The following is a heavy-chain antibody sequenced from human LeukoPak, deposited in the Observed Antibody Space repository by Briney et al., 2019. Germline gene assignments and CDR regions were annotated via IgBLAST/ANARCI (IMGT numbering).Heavy chain of an antibody. CDR1: GFTFSSYE. CDR3: ARSRAAAGTYYYYMDV. D-gene: IGHD6-13*01. Sequence: GGSLRLSCAASGFTFSSYEMNWVRQAPGKGLEWVSYISSSGSTIYYADSVKGRFTISRDNSKNTLYLQMNSLRAEDTAVYYCARSRAAAGTYYYYMDVWGKGTTVTVSS. CDR2: ISSSGSTI. J-gene: IGHJ6*03. V-gene: IGHV3-48*03.